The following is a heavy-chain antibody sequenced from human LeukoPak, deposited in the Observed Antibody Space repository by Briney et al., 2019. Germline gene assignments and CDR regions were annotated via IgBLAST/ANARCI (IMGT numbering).Heavy chain of an antibody. Sequence: GESLKISCKGSGYSFTSYWIGWVRQMPGKGLEWMGIIYPGDSDTRYSPSFQGQVTISADQSISTAYLQWSSLKASDTAMYYCARVDLGYCSGGSCYPLNYYGMDVWGQGTTVTVSS. CDR2: IYPGDSDT. CDR1: GYSFTSYW. V-gene: IGHV5-51*01. D-gene: IGHD2-15*01. CDR3: ARVDLGYCSGGSCYPLNYYGMDV. J-gene: IGHJ6*02.